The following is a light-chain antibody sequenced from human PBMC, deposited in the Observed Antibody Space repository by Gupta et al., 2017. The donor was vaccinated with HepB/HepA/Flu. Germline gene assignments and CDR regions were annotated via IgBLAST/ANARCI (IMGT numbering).Light chain of an antibody. Sequence: DIVMSQSPDSLPVVLGERGTINCKSSHSVLYRSNNSNYLAWYQQRPGQPPKLLIYWASTRESGAPDRFSGSGSGTYFTLTINSLQADDVAVYYCQQFYRTPYTFGPGTKLEIK. CDR2: WAS. V-gene: IGKV4-1*01. J-gene: IGKJ2*01. CDR1: HSVLYRSNNSNY. CDR3: QQFYRTPYT.